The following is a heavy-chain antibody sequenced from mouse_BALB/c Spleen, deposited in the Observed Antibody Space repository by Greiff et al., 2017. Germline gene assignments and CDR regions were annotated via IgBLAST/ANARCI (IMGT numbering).Heavy chain of an antibody. Sequence: VQLQQSGPSLVKPSQTLSLTCSVTGDSITSGYWNWIRKFPGNKLEYMGYISYSGSTYYNPSLKSRISITRDTSKNQYYLQLNSVTTEDTATYYCAIITTALYYAMDYWGQGTSVTVSS. CDR3: AIITTALYYAMDY. V-gene: IGHV3-8*02. CDR1: GDSITSGY. J-gene: IGHJ4*01. CDR2: ISYSGST. D-gene: IGHD1-2*01.